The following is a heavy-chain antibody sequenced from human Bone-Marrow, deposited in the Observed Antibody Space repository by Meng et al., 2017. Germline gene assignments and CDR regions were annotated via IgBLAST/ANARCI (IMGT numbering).Heavy chain of an antibody. Sequence: GESLKISCAASGFTFGDYAMSWVRQAPGKGLEWVGFIRSKAYGGTTEYAASVKGRFTISRDDSKSIAYLQMNSLKTEDTAVYYCARDGGYCGGGRCYSGFSYYWGQGTLVTVSS. CDR2: IRSKAYGGTT. D-gene: IGHD2-15*01. V-gene: IGHV3-49*04. CDR1: GFTFGDYA. CDR3: ARDGGYCGGGRCYSGFSYY. J-gene: IGHJ4*02.